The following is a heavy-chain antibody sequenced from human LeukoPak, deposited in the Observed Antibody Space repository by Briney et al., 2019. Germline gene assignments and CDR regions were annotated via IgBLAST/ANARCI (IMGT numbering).Heavy chain of an antibody. V-gene: IGHV3-30*18. CDR2: ISYDGSNK. J-gene: IGHJ4*02. D-gene: IGHD5-12*01. CDR1: GFTFSSYG. Sequence: PGRSLRLSCAASGFTFSSYGMHWVRQAPGKGLEWVAVISYDGSNKYYADSVKGRFTISRDNSKNTLYLQMNSLRAEDTAVYYCANSGQIWGYDEYYFDYWGQGTLVTVSS. CDR3: ANSGQIWGYDEYYFDY.